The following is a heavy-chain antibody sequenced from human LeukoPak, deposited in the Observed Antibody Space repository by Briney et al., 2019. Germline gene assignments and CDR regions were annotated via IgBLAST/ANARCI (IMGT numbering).Heavy chain of an antibody. J-gene: IGHJ4*02. CDR3: ARANFLYCSSTTCLFDY. CDR1: GYTFTDYY. Sequence: ASVKVSCKASGYTFTDYYMHWVRQAPGQGFEWMGWINPNDGDTNYAQKFQGRVTMTRHTSISTAHMEVSRLPSDDTAVYYCARANFLYCSSTTCLFDYWGQGTLVTVSS. D-gene: IGHD2-2*01. V-gene: IGHV1-2*02. CDR2: INPNDGDT.